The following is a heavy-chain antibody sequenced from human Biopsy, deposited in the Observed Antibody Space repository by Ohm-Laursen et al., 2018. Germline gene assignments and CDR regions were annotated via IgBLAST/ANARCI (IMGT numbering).Heavy chain of an antibody. Sequence: GTLSLTCEVSGESFSDYYWSWIRQSPGKGLEWIGKINHRGRSSYSPSLQSRVTISVDASKNQFSLNMKSVTAADTAVYFCAREGGGLLPIRLTDFWCPGMMVTVSS. J-gene: IGHJ4*02. CDR1: GESFSDYY. D-gene: IGHD1-26*01. CDR3: AREGGGLLPIRLTDF. CDR2: INHRGRS. V-gene: IGHV4-34*01.